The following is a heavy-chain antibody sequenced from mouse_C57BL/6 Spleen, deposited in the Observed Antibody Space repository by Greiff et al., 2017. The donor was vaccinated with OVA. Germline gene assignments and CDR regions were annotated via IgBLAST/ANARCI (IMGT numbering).Heavy chain of an antibody. CDR2: ISSGSSTI. CDR1: GFTFSDYG. Sequence: EVQLVESGGGLVKPGGSLQLSCAASGFTFSDYGMHWVRQAPETGLEWVAYISSGSSTIYYADTVKGRFTISRDNAKNTLFLQMTSLRSEDTAMYYCARRRITTVVAPYYAMNYWGQGTSVTVSS. J-gene: IGHJ4*01. CDR3: ARRRITTVVAPYYAMNY. D-gene: IGHD1-1*01. V-gene: IGHV5-17*01.